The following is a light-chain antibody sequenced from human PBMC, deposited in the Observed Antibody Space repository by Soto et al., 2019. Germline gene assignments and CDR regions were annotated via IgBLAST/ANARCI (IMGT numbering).Light chain of an antibody. Sequence: IVMTQPPATLSVSPGERATLSCRANQSVDTNLAWYQQKPGQAPRLLIYGASTRATGIPTRFSGSGSGTQFTLAIGTLQSEDFAVYYCQQYNNWPETFGQGTKLEIK. CDR3: QQYNNWPET. J-gene: IGKJ2*01. V-gene: IGKV3-15*01. CDR2: GAS. CDR1: QSVDTN.